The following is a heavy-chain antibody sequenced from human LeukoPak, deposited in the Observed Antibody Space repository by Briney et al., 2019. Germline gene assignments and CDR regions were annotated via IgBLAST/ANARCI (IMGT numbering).Heavy chain of an antibody. CDR1: GFTFSGYS. D-gene: IGHD3-16*01. J-gene: IGHJ5*02. CDR3: ARGISGQLVPHNWFGP. Sequence: PGGSLRLSCAVSGFTFSGYSMNWVRQAPGKGLEWVSYISSGSSTIYYADSVKGRFTISRDNAKNSLYLQMNSLRDEDTAVYYCARGISGQLVPHNWFGPWGQGTLVTVSS. V-gene: IGHV3-48*02. CDR2: ISSGSSTI.